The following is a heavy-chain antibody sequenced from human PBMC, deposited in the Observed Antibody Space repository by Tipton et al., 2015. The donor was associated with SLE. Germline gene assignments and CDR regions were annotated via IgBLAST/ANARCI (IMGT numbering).Heavy chain of an antibody. CDR2: TWQSGST. V-gene: IGHV4-38-2*01. D-gene: IGHD6-19*01. Sequence: TLSLTCGVSGFSISSGYHWGWIRQPPGKGLEWIGSTWQSGSTHYNPSLRSRAAMSVDTSKSRFSLKLTSVTAADTAVYYCARDSPTVAGTFDSWGQGTLVIVSA. J-gene: IGHJ4*02. CDR3: ARDSPTVAGTFDS. CDR1: GFSISSGYH.